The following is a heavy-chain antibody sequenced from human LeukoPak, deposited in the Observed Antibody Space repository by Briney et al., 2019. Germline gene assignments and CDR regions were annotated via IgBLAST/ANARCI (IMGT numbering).Heavy chain of an antibody. CDR2: IKSKTDGGTT. Sequence: GGSLRLSCAASGFTFSNAWMSWVRQAPGKGLEWVGRIKSKTDGGTTDYAAPVKGRFTISRDDSKNTLYLQVNSLKTEDTAVYYCSVVPAAYYFYMDVWGKGTTVIVSS. CDR1: GFTFSNAW. V-gene: IGHV3-15*01. D-gene: IGHD2-2*01. J-gene: IGHJ6*03. CDR3: SVVPAAYYFYMDV.